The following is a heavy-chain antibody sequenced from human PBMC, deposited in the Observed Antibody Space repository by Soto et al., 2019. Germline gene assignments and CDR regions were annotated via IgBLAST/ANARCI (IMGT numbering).Heavy chain of an antibody. CDR1: GGSLINYY. Sequence: PSETLSLTCTVSGGSLINYYWSWIRQPPGRGLEWIGYIYYAGSTTYNPSHKSRVTISADTSKNQFSLNLSSVTAADTAVYYCARRYGGAFDIWGQGTMVTVSS. CDR3: ARRYGGAFDI. V-gene: IGHV4-59*08. J-gene: IGHJ3*02. CDR2: IYYAGST. D-gene: IGHD3-10*01.